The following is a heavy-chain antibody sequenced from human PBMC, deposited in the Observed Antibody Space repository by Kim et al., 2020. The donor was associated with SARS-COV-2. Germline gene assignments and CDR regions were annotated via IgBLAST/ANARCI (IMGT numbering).Heavy chain of an antibody. D-gene: IGHD4-4*01. CDR1: GFTFSSYW. Sequence: GGSLRLSCAASGFTFSSYWIYWVRQAPGKGLVCVSRIKSDGTTTTYGDSVKGRFTISRNNAKNTLYLQMNSLRAEDTAMYYCARGSNGVFDIWGQGTMVT. CDR3: ARGSNGVFDI. V-gene: IGHV3-74*03. CDR2: IKSDGTTT. J-gene: IGHJ3*02.